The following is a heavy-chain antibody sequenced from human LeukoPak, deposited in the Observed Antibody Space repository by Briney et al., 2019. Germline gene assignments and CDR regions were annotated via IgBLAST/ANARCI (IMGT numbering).Heavy chain of an antibody. CDR2: ISNSGST. CDR1: GGSISSYY. Sequence: SETLSLTCTVSGGSISSYYWSWIRQPPGKGLEWIGYISNSGSTSYDPSLKSRVTISVDTSKNQFSLKLTSVTAADTALYYCARSGRYSYGNFVYWGQGTLVTVSS. J-gene: IGHJ4*02. D-gene: IGHD5-18*01. V-gene: IGHV4-59*12. CDR3: ARSGRYSYGNFVY.